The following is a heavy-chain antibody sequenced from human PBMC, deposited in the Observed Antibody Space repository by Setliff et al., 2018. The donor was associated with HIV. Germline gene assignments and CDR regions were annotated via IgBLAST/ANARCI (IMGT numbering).Heavy chain of an antibody. D-gene: IGHD3-16*01. CDR3: AKHDFGEGSCFDP. V-gene: IGHV4-59*08. CDR1: GGSISFYY. CDR2: TFDNGNT. J-gene: IGHJ5*02. Sequence: SETLSLTCSISGGSISFYYWNWLRQTPGKGLEWIAYTFDNGNTHYNPSLESRVTLSLDTSRNLFSLRLASVTAADTAVYYCAKHDFGEGSCFDPWGQGSLVTVSS.